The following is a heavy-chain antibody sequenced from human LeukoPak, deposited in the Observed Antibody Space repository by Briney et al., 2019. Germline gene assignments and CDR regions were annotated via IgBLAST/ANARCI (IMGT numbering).Heavy chain of an antibody. D-gene: IGHD3-16*01. CDR3: ARAFGAPAGSLDF. V-gene: IGHV4-39*01. Sequence: SDTLSLTCAVSGGTMSIGSNYWGWIRQSPRTGLEWIGNVLYNGKTYYNPSLRGRVTISVETLKSQFSLKLTSVIASDTAVYYCARAFGAPAGSLDFWGQGILVTVSS. J-gene: IGHJ4*02. CDR1: GGTMSIGSNY. CDR2: VLYNGKT.